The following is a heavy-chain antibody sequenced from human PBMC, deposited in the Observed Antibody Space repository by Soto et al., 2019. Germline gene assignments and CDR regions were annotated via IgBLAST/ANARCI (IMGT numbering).Heavy chain of an antibody. CDR2: IDYSGST. J-gene: IGHJ5*02. CDR3: ARRTTRASKFAP. Sequence: SETLSLTCTVSGGSISSYYWSWIRQPPGKGLEWIGYIDYSGSTNYNPSLKSRVTMSIDTSKNRFSLRLSSVTAADTAVYYCARRTTRASKFAPWGQGTLVTVSS. D-gene: IGHD2-15*01. CDR1: GGSISSYY. V-gene: IGHV4-59*08.